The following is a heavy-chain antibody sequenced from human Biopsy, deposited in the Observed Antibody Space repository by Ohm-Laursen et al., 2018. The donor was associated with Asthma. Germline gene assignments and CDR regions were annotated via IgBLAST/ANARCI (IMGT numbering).Heavy chain of an antibody. D-gene: IGHD3-3*01. CDR2: MSFDGRQT. Sequence: SLRLSCAASGFVFRSHAMHWVRQAPGKGLEWVAVMSFDGRQTYYADSVKGRFTISRDNSKNTLYMQMNSLRAEDTAVYYCAKERYYDFWSGYPIWGQGTTVTVSS. V-gene: IGHV3-30*18. CDR3: AKERYYDFWSGYPI. CDR1: GFVFRSHA. J-gene: IGHJ3*02.